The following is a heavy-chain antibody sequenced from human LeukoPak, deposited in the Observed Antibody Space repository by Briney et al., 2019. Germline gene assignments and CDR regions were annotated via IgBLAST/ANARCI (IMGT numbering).Heavy chain of an antibody. CDR1: GGTFSSYA. D-gene: IGHD3-22*01. J-gene: IGHJ5*02. Sequence: GASVKVSCKASGGTFSSYAISWVRQAPGQGLEWMGGIIPIFGTANYAQKFQGRVTITADKSTSTAYMELSSLRSEDTAVYYCASEYYYDSSGYYHWFDPWGQGTLVTVSS. CDR2: IIPIFGTA. V-gene: IGHV1-69*06. CDR3: ASEYYYDSSGYYHWFDP.